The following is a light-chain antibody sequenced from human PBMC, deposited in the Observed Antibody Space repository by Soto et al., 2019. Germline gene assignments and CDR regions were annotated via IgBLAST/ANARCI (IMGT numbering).Light chain of an antibody. CDR2: EVT. CDR1: SSDVGGYDY. Sequence: QSALAQPATVSGSPGQSITISCTGTSSDVGGYDYVSWYQQHPGTAPRLIIFEVTNRPSGVSNRFSGSKSGNAASLTISGLQAEDEADYYCTSYTSSRTHVFGTGTKVTVL. CDR3: TSYTSSRTHV. V-gene: IGLV2-14*01. J-gene: IGLJ1*01.